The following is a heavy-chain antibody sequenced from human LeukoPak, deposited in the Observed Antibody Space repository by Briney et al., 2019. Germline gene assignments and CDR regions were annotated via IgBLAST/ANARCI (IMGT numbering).Heavy chain of an antibody. CDR2: INPNSGGT. D-gene: IGHD6-19*01. CDR1: GYTFTGYY. V-gene: IGHV1-2*02. Sequence: ASVKVSCKASGYTFTGYYMHWVRQAPGQGLEWMGWINPNSGGTNYAQKFQGRVTMTRDTSIRTAYMELSRLRSDDTAVYYCARGYELAVAGTVGYWGQGTLVTVSS. CDR3: ARGYELAVAGTVGY. J-gene: IGHJ4*02.